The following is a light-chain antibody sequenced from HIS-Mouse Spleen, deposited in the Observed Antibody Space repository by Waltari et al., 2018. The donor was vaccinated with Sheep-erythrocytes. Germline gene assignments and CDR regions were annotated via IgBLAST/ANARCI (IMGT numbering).Light chain of an antibody. J-gene: IGKJ4*01. Sequence: IAMSPSLATLSASPGFRATLSCRASPRLSSNLAWYQQKPGQAPRLLIYGASTRATGIPARFSGSGSGTEFTLTISSMQSEDFAVYYCQQYNNWPPLTFGGGTKVEIK. CDR1: PRLSSN. CDR2: GAS. CDR3: QQYNNWPPLT. V-gene: IGKV3-15*01.